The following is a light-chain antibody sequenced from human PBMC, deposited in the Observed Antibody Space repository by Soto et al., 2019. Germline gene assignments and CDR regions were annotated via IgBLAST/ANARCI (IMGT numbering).Light chain of an antibody. V-gene: IGKV3-20*01. CDR2: GAS. Sequence: IVLTESPFTPXLLXCGGATLSXXASQSVSNNYLAWYQQKPGQAPRLLIYGASNRATGIPDRFSGSGSGTDFTLTISRLEPEDFAVYYCQQYGSSGTFGQGTKVDIK. CDR1: QSVSNNY. J-gene: IGKJ1*01. CDR3: QQYGSSGT.